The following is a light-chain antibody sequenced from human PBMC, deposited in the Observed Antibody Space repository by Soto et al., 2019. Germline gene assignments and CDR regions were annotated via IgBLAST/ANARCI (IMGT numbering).Light chain of an antibody. J-gene: IGLJ3*02. CDR1: SSDVGGYDY. Sequence: QSVLTQPRSVSGSPGQSVTISCSGTSSDVGGYDYVSWSQQHPGKAPKLIIYDVSKRPSGVPDRFSGSKSGNTASLTISGLQAEDEADYYSCSYAGTYTWKFGGGTKVTVL. CDR3: CSYAGTYTWK. V-gene: IGLV2-11*01. CDR2: DVS.